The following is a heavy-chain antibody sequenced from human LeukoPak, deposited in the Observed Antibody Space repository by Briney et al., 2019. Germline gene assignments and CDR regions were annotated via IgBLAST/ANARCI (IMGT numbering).Heavy chain of an antibody. V-gene: IGHV4-59*01. D-gene: IGHD1-26*01. Sequence: PSETLSLTCTVYGGSISSYCWSWNRQPPGKGLEWIGYIYYSGSTNYNPSLKSRVTISVDTSKNQFSLKLSSVTAADTAVYYCARAWGPSGSYLDYFDYWGQGTLVTVSS. CDR3: ARAWGPSGSYLDYFDY. CDR1: GGSISSYC. J-gene: IGHJ4*02. CDR2: IYYSGST.